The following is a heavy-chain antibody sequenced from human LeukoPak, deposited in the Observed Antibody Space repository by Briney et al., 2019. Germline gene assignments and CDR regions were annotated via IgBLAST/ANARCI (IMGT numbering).Heavy chain of an antibody. CDR2: IYYSGST. Sequence: PSETLSLTCTVSGVSISSSNSYWGWIRQPPGKGLEWIGSIYYSGSTYYNPSLKSRVTISVDTSKNQFSLKLSSVTAADTAVYYCARETGIAAAGDDYWGQGTLVTVSS. V-gene: IGHV4-39*07. J-gene: IGHJ4*02. CDR1: GVSISSSNSY. CDR3: ARETGIAAAGDDY. D-gene: IGHD6-13*01.